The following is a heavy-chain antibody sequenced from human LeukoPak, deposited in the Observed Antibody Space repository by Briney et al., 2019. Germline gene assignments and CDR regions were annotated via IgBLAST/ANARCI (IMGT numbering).Heavy chain of an antibody. CDR3: ARDRDWAFDH. D-gene: IGHD3-9*01. Sequence: GGSLRLSCAASGFTFSNYYMSWIRQAPGKGLEWISYISSSATNIQYADSVKGRFTISRDNAKNSLFLQMNSLRDEDTAVYYCARDRDWAFDHWGQGTLVTVSS. CDR2: ISSSATNI. J-gene: IGHJ4*02. V-gene: IGHV3-11*04. CDR1: GFTFSNYY.